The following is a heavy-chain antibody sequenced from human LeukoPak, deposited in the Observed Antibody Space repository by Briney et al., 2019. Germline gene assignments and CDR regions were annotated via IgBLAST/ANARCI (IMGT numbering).Heavy chain of an antibody. D-gene: IGHD2-2*01. J-gene: IGHJ3*02. CDR1: GFTFSAYW. CDR2: IEHDGTTK. CDR3: AKGYCSSSSCYSYAFDI. Sequence: GGSLRLSCTVSGFTFSAYWMSWVRQAPGKGLERVANIEHDGTTKFYLDSVKGRFTISRDNARSSVYLQMDSLRAEDTAVYYCAKGYCSSSSCYSYAFDIWGQGTVVTVSS. V-gene: IGHV3-7*03.